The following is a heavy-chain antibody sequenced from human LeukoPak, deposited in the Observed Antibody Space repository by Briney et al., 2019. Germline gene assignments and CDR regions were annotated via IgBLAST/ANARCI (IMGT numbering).Heavy chain of an antibody. Sequence: ASVKVSCKASGYTFTDYYMNWVRQAPGQGFEWMGWINPNDGDTNYAQKFQGRVTMTRDTSISTAHMEVSRLRSDDTAVYYCARANFLYCSSSTCLFDYWGRGTLVTVSS. CDR3: ARANFLYCSSSTCLFDY. CDR1: GYTFTDYY. D-gene: IGHD2-2*01. V-gene: IGHV1-2*02. J-gene: IGHJ4*02. CDR2: INPNDGDT.